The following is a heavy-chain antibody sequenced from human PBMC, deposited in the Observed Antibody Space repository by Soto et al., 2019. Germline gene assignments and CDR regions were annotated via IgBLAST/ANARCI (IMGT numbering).Heavy chain of an antibody. CDR3: ARPPSNHDGENWYFDL. V-gene: IGHV4-39*01. D-gene: IGHD4-17*01. CDR1: GGSISSSSYY. Sequence: QLQLQESGPGLVKPSETLSLTCTVSGGSISSSSYYWGWIRQPPGKVLEWLGSIYYSGSTYYNPARKTRVTISVDTTKNQFSLKLSSVTAADTAVYYCARPPSNHDGENWYFDLWGRGTLVTVSS. J-gene: IGHJ2*01. CDR2: IYYSGST.